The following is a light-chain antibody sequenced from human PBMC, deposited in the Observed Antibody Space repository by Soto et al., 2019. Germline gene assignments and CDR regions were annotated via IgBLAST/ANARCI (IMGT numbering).Light chain of an antibody. Sequence: DIQMTQSPSSLSASVGDRVTITCRASQTINTYLNWYQQKLGKAPKLLIYAAFTLQSGVPSRFSGSGSGTDFTLTISSLQPEDFATYYCQKYKSAPQTFGQGTRVEIK. CDR3: QKYKSAPQT. J-gene: IGKJ1*01. CDR2: AAF. V-gene: IGKV1-39*01. CDR1: QTINTY.